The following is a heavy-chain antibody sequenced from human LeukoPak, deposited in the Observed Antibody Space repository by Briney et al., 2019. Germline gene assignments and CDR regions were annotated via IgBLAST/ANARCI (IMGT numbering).Heavy chain of an antibody. D-gene: IGHD3-22*01. V-gene: IGHV3-15*01. CDR2: IKSKADGGIS. J-gene: IGHJ4*02. CDR3: STTYPYDSRPGSFDY. CDR1: GFTFTNAW. Sequence: GGSLRLSCAASGFTFTNAWMNWVRQAPGKGLEWVGRIKSKADGGISDYAKPVKGRFTFSRDDSKTTLYLLMNSLKTEDTAVYYFSTTYPYDSRPGSFDYWGQGTLVTVSS.